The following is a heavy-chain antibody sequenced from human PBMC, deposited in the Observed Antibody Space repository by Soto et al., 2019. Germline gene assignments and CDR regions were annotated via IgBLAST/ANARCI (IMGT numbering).Heavy chain of an antibody. J-gene: IGHJ4*02. CDR3: VGGSSEWGWIEY. CDR1: GGSISSYY. Sequence: PSETLSLTCSVSGGSISSYYWNWIRQPAGKGLEWIGRIYTSEITNYNPSLKSRGTISVDTAKNQFSLKLRSVIAADTAVYYCVGGSSEWGWIEYWGRGTLVTVSS. D-gene: IGHD3-3*01. V-gene: IGHV4-4*07. CDR2: IYTSEIT.